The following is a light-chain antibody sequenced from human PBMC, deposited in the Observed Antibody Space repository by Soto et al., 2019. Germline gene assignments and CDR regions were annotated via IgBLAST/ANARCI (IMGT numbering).Light chain of an antibody. CDR1: ISDLGTYNY. CDR3: ISYPSDSTRV. Sequence: QSALTQPASVSGSPGQSITISCSGTISDLGTYNYVSWYQQHPGKAPKLIIFEVSHRPSGVSDRFSGSKSGYTASLTISGLQTEDEADYYYISYPSDSTRVFGGGTQLTVL. V-gene: IGLV2-14*01. CDR2: EVS. J-gene: IGLJ3*02.